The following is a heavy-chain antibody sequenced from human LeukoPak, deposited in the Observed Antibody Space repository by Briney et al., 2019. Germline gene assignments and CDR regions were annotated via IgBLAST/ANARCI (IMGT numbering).Heavy chain of an antibody. CDR1: GGSISSGDYY. V-gene: IGHV4-30-2*01. CDR3: ARGHYDFWSGSPSYYGMDG. Sequence: PSETLSLTCTVSGGSISSGDYYWSWIRQPPGKGLEWIGYIYHSGSTYYNPSLKSRVTISVDRSKNQFSLKLSSVTAADTAVYYCARGHYDFWSGSPSYYGMDGWGQGTTVTVSS. J-gene: IGHJ6*02. CDR2: IYHSGST. D-gene: IGHD3-3*01.